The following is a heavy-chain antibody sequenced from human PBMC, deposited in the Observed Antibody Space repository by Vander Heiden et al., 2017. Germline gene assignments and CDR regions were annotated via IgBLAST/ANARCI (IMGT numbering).Heavy chain of an antibody. V-gene: IGHV3-53*04. CDR2: IYSGGNT. J-gene: IGHJ6*03. Sequence: EVPLVEPGGVLVHPGGSLRLPCAASAFPVSSSNLSWVPRARGKGLEGVSLIYSGGNTYYADSVKGRFTISRDNSKNTLDLQINSLRAEDTAVYYCARKPGTGFYYYMDVWGKGTTVTGSS. CDR1: AFPVSSSN. CDR3: ARKPGTGFYYYMDV. D-gene: IGHD1-1*01.